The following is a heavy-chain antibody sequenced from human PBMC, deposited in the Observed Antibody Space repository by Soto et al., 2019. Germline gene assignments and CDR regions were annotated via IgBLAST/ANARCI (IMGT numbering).Heavy chain of an antibody. CDR2: ISYDGSNK. J-gene: IGHJ5*02. V-gene: IGHV3-30*18. Sequence: PGGSLRLSCAASGFTFSSLGMHWVRQVPGKGLEWLAVISYDGSNKHYADSVKGRFSISRDNSKNTLYLQMTNLRAEDTAVYYCAKEGAGPIDLRLHPGFFGAWGQGSLVTVSS. CDR1: GFTFSSLG. D-gene: IGHD1-26*01. CDR3: AKEGAGPIDLRLHPGFFGA.